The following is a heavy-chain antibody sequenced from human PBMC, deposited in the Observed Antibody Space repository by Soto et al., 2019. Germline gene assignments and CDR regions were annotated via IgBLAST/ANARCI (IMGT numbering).Heavy chain of an antibody. V-gene: IGHV3-33*01. D-gene: IGHD1-26*01. CDR1: GFTFSSFG. CDR3: AREGGSLNWFDP. CDR2: IYYDGSNK. Sequence: GGSLRLSCAASGFTFSSFGMHWVRQAPGKGLEWVAFIYYDGSNKFYVDSVKGRFTISRDNAKNSLYLQMNSLRDEDTAVYYCAREGGSLNWFDPWGQGTLVTVS. J-gene: IGHJ5*02.